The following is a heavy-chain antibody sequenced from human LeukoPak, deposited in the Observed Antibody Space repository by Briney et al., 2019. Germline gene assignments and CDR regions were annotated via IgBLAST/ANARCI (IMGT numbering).Heavy chain of an antibody. CDR1: GGSFSGDF. CDR2: INHGGST. Sequence: PSETLSLTCAVYGGSFSGDFWSWIRQSPGKGLEWIGEINHGGSTTYNPSLKSRVTISVDKSKNQFSLKLSSVTAADTAVYYCARVTMVRGVGWFDPWGQGTLVTVSS. J-gene: IGHJ5*02. V-gene: IGHV4-34*01. CDR3: ARVTMVRGVGWFDP. D-gene: IGHD3-10*01.